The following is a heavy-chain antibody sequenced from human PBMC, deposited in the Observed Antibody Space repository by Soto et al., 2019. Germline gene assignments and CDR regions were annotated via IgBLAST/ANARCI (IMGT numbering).Heavy chain of an antibody. J-gene: IGHJ4*02. CDR3: AHRVLRTVFGLVTTTAIYFDF. D-gene: IGHD3-3*01. V-gene: IGHV2-5*02. CDR1: GFSLTTSGVG. Sequence: QITLNESGPTVVRPTETLTLTCRFSGFSLTTSGVGVGWIRQSPGKAPEWLALIYWDDDKRYSASLKSRLTPTQYTSKNPVVLTVSDLDPTDTATYYCAHRVLRTVFGLVTTTAIYFDFWSQGTPVAVSS. CDR2: IYWDDDK.